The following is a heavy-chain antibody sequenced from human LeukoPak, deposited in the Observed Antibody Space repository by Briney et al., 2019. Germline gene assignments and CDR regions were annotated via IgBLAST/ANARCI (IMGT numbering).Heavy chain of an antibody. Sequence: GGSLRLSCAVSGFTFSTYWMSWVRQAPGKGLEWVANIKTDGSEKYYVDSVKGRFTISRDNSKNTLYLQMNNLRAEDTAKYYCATDTDNFSSASYVSVWGKGTTVTVSS. CDR2: IKTDGSEK. V-gene: IGHV3-7*03. D-gene: IGHD3-10*01. CDR1: GFTFSTYW. J-gene: IGHJ6*04. CDR3: ATDTDNFSSASYVSV.